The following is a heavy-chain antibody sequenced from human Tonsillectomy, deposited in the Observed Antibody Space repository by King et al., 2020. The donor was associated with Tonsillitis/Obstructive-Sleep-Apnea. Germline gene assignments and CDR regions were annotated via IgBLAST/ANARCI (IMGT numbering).Heavy chain of an antibody. CDR1: GGTFSSYA. Sequence: QLVQSGAEVKKPGSSVKVSCKASGGTFSSYAISWVRQAPGQGLEWMGRIIPILGIANYAQKFQGRVTITAGKSTSTAYMELSSLRSEDTAVYYCARDSVGATVWFDPWGQGTLVTVSS. CDR2: IIPILGIA. D-gene: IGHD1-26*01. CDR3: ARDSVGATVWFDP. V-gene: IGHV1-69*04. J-gene: IGHJ5*02.